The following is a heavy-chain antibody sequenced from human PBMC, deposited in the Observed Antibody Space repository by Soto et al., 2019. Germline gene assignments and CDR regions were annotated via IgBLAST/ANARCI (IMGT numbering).Heavy chain of an antibody. J-gene: IGHJ4*02. Sequence: SETLSLTCTVSGGSISRYFWSWIRQPPGKGLEFIGYIYYSGSTNYNPSLKSRLTIAVDTSKNQFSLKLSSVTAADTAVYFCARSLHNDLFDYWGQGTLVTVSS. CDR1: GGSISRYF. CDR3: ARSLHNDLFDY. CDR2: IYYSGST. V-gene: IGHV4-59*01. D-gene: IGHD3-16*01.